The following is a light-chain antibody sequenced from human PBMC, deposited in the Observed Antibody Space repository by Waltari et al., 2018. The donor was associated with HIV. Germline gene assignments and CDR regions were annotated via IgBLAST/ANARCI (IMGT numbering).Light chain of an antibody. J-gene: IGKJ5*01. Sequence: IVLTQSPATLSLSPGERATLSYRASQSVTSYLAWYQQNPGQAPRLPVYDAANRASCIPARFSGGGYGTDFTLTISSLEPEDFAVYYWQQRSTSITFGQGTRLDIK. CDR3: QQRSTSIT. V-gene: IGKV3-11*01. CDR2: DAA. CDR1: QSVTSY.